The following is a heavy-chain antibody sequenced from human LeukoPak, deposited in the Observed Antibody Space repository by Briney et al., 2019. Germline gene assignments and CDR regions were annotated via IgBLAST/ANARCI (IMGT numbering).Heavy chain of an antibody. Sequence: GGSLRLSCAASGFTFSSYGMHWVRQAPGKGLEWVAFIRYDGSNKYYADSVKGRFTISRDNSKNTLYLQMNSLRAEDTAVYYCARYSSSLLDHAAFDIWGQGTMVTVSS. CDR2: IRYDGSNK. J-gene: IGHJ3*02. CDR1: GFTFSSYG. D-gene: IGHD2-15*01. V-gene: IGHV3-30*02. CDR3: ARYSSSLLDHAAFDI.